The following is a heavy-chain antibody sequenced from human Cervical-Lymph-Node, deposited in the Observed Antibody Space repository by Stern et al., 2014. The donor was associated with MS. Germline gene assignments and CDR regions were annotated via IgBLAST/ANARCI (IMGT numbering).Heavy chain of an antibody. CDR3: ARGGAVATSDYYFDY. CDR2: ISYDGSDK. J-gene: IGHJ4*02. Sequence: VQLVESGGGVVQPGRSLRLSCAASGFTFSYHAMHWVRQAPGKGLELVAVISYDGSDKNDADSVKGRFTISRDNSRNTLYLQMNSLRVDDTAVYYCARGGAVATSDYYFDYWGQGILVTVSS. CDR1: GFTFSYHA. D-gene: IGHD5-12*01. V-gene: IGHV3-30*01.